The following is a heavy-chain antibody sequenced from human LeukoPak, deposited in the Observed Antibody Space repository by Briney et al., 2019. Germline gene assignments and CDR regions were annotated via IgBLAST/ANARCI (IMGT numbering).Heavy chain of an antibody. D-gene: IGHD4-17*01. Sequence: SETLSLTCTVSGGSIISYYWSWIRQPPGKGLEWIGYIYYSGSTNYNPSLKSRVTISVDTSKNQFSLKLSSVTAADTAVYYCARAYGDYPDYWGQGTLVTVSS. CDR3: ARAYGDYPDY. CDR1: GGSIISYY. V-gene: IGHV4-59*01. CDR2: IYYSGST. J-gene: IGHJ4*02.